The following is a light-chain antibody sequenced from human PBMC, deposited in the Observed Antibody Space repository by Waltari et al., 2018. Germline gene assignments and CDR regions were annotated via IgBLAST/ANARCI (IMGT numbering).Light chain of an antibody. CDR2: YTSDSDR. V-gene: IGLV5-45*02. CDR3: MIWHNSAWV. Sequence: QAVLTQPSSLSASPGASASLTCTLRSGINVGTYRIYWYQQKPGSPPQYLLRYTSDSDRQQGSGGPSRFSGSKDASVNAGILLISGLQSEDEADYYCMIWHNSAWVFGGGTKLTVL. J-gene: IGLJ3*02. CDR1: SGINVGTYR.